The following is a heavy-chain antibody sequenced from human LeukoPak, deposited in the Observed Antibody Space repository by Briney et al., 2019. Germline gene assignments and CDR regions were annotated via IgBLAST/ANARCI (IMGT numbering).Heavy chain of an antibody. D-gene: IGHD6-13*01. V-gene: IGHV1-46*01. CDR1: GYTFTSYY. J-gene: IGHJ6*02. CDR3: AKDQQLVWYSYYYGMDV. CDR2: INPSGGST. Sequence: APVKVSCKASGYTFTSYYIHWVRQAPGQGLEWMGIINPSGGSTTYAQKFQGRVTMTRDTSTSTVYMELSSLRSEDTAVYYCAKDQQLVWYSYYYGMDVWGRGTTVTVSS.